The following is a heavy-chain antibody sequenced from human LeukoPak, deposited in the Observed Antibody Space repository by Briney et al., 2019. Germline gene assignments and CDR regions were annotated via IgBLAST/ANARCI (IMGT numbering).Heavy chain of an antibody. J-gene: IGHJ5*02. CDR1: GGTFSSYA. CDR2: IIPILGIA. Sequence: SVKVSCKASGGTFSSYAISWVRQAPGQGLEWMGRIIPILGIANYAQKFQGRVTITADKSTSTAYMELSSLRSEDTAVYYCARDTRPYYYDSSVTDWFDPWGQGTLVTVSS. D-gene: IGHD3-22*01. CDR3: ARDTRPYYYDSSVTDWFDP. V-gene: IGHV1-69*04.